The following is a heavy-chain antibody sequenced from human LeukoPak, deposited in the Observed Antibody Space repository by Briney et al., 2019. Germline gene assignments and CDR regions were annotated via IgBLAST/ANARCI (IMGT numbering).Heavy chain of an antibody. D-gene: IGHD2-15*01. CDR3: AKDSGGYCSRGSCYGNDY. J-gene: IGHJ4*02. CDR1: GFTFSSYG. V-gene: IGHV3-30*02. Sequence: GGSLRLSCAASGFTFSSYGMHWVRQAAGKGLGWVAFIRSDGSNKYYAGSVKGRFTICRDNSKNTLYLQMNSLRAEDTAVYYCAKDSGGYCSRGSCYGNDYWGQGTLVTVSS. CDR2: IRSDGSNK.